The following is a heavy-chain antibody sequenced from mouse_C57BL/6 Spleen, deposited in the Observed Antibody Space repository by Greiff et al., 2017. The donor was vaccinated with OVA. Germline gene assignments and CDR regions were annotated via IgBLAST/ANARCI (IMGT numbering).Heavy chain of an antibody. CDR1: GYTFTSYW. D-gene: IGHD2-5*01. Sequence: QVQLKQPGAELVKPGASVKLSCKASGYTFTSYWMQWVKQRPGQGLEWIGEIDPSDSSTNYNQKFKGKATLTVDTSSSTAYMQLSSLTSEDSAVYYCARPAIVTTHYAMDYWGQGTSVTVSS. CDR3: ARPAIVTTHYAMDY. V-gene: IGHV1-50*01. CDR2: IDPSDSST. J-gene: IGHJ4*01.